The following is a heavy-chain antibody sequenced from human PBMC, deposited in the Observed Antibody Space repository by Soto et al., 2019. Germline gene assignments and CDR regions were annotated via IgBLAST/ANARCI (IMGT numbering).Heavy chain of an antibody. V-gene: IGHV3-48*03. CDR2: ITSSGGTT. CDR3: AKGHVFVASQNGRSFDS. D-gene: IGHD2-21*01. CDR1: GFTFSHFE. J-gene: IGHJ4*02. Sequence: PGGSLRLSCAASGFTFSHFERSWVRQAQGKGLEWISYITSSGGTTYYADSVKGRFTISRDNTKNSLYLQMNSLRAEDTAVYYCAKGHVFVASQNGRSFDSWGQGSLVTVSS.